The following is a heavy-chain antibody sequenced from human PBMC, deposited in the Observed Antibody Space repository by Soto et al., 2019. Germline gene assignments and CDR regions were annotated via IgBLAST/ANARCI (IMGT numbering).Heavy chain of an antibody. CDR2: IYYSGST. J-gene: IGHJ5*02. V-gene: IGHV4-39*01. Sequence: QLQLQESGPGLVKPSETLSLTCTVSGGSISSSSYYWGWIRQPPGKGLEWIGSIYYSGSTYYNPSLKSRVTISVHTPKNQFSLKLSSVPAADTAVYYCGGLGPNVLLCFGPNWFDPWGQGTLVTVSS. D-gene: IGHD3-10*01. CDR3: GGLGPNVLLCFGPNWFDP. CDR1: GGSISSSSYY.